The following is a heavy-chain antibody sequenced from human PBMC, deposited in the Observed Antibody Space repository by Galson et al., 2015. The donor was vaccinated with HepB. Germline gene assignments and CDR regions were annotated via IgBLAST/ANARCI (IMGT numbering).Heavy chain of an antibody. J-gene: IGHJ2*01. Sequence: SLRLSCAASGFTFSSYSMNWVRQAPGKGLEWVSSISSSSSYIYYADSVKGRFTISRDNAKNSLYLQMNSLRAEDTAVYYCARVYCSGGSCSLNFDLWGRGTLVTVSS. CDR1: GFTFSSYS. D-gene: IGHD2-15*01. CDR3: ARVYCSGGSCSLNFDL. CDR2: ISSSSSYI. V-gene: IGHV3-21*01.